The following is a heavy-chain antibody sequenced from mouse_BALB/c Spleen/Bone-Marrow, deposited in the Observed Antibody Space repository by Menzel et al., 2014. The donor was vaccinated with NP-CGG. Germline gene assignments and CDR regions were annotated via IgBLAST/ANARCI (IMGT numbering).Heavy chain of an antibody. CDR3: AKLNYYGNFFV. V-gene: IGHV4-1*02. J-gene: IGHJ1*01. D-gene: IGHD1-1*01. Sequence: VQLQQSGGGLVQPGGSLKLSCAASGFDFSRYWMSWVRQVPGKGLEWIGEINPDSSTINYTPSLKDKFIISRDNAKNSLFLQMSKVKSEETALYYCAKLNYYGNFFVWGAGTTVTVSS. CDR1: GFDFSRYW. CDR2: INPDSSTI.